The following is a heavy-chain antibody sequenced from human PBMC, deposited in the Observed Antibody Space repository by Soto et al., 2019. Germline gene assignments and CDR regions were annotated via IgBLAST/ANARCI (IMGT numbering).Heavy chain of an antibody. D-gene: IGHD3-10*01. CDR2: INGGSGNT. CDR1: GFTFTSYA. CDR3: ARVPPWGNSAGDYYIQHYDS. J-gene: IGHJ4*02. Sequence: ASVKVSCKSSGFTFTSYAIHWLRQAPGQRPQWMGWINGGSGNTKYSQDFQGRVTFTSDTFATTAYLELRGLRSEDTAVYYCARVPPWGNSAGDYYIQHYDSWGQGTSVTVSS. V-gene: IGHV1-3*01.